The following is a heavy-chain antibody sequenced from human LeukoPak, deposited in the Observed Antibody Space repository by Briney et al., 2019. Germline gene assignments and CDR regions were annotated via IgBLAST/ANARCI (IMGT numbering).Heavy chain of an antibody. CDR1: GGSIRSSYYY. Sequence: ASETLSLTCTVSGGSIRSSYYYWGWIRQPPGKGLEWIGSIYDSGSTYYNPSLKSRVTISVDTSKNQFSLKLSSVTAADTAVYYCAREEDTAMVFDIWGQGTMVTVSS. CDR3: AREEDTAMVFDI. V-gene: IGHV4-39*07. J-gene: IGHJ3*02. D-gene: IGHD5-18*01. CDR2: IYDSGST.